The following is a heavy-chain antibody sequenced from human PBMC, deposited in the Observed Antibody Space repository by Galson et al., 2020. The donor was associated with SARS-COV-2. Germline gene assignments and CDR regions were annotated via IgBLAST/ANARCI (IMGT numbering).Heavy chain of an antibody. J-gene: IGHJ6*02. Sequence: TGGSLRLSCAASGFTFSSYAMHWVRQAPGKGLEWVAVISYDGSNKYYADSVKGRFTISRDNSKNTLYLQMNSLRAEDTAVYYCSREPVITCGGVIAMGYYYGMDVWGQGTTVTVSS. V-gene: IGHV3-30-3*01. CDR2: ISYDGSNK. D-gene: IGHD3-16*02. CDR1: GFTFSSYA. CDR3: SREPVITCGGVIAMGYYYGMDV.